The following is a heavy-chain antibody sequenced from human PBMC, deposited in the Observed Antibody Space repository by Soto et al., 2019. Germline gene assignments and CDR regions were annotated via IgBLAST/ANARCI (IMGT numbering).Heavy chain of an antibody. CDR1: GFTFSSYW. J-gene: IGHJ6*02. V-gene: IGHV3-7*01. CDR3: ARDPITSSLGYGMDV. D-gene: IGHD3-10*01. CDR2: IKQDGSEK. Sequence: PGGSLRLSCAASGFTFSSYWMSWVRQAPGKGLEWVANIKQDGSEKYYVDSVKGRFTISRDSAKNSLYLQMNSLRAEDTAVYYCARDPITSSLGYGMDVWGQGTTVTVSS.